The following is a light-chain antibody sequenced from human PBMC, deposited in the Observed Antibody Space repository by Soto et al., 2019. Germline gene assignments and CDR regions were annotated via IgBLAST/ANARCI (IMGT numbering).Light chain of an antibody. V-gene: IGKV3-15*01. CDR2: DAS. Sequence: EIVMTQSPATLSVSPGERATLSCRASESVSSKLAWYQKKPGQAPRLLIHDASTRATGIPARFSGSGSGTEFILTISSVESEDFAIYYCQQHNYWPTFGQGTRLEIK. CDR3: QQHNYWPT. CDR1: ESVSSK. J-gene: IGKJ5*01.